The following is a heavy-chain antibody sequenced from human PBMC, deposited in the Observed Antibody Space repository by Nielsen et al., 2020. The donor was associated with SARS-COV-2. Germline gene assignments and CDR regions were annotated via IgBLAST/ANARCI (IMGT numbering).Heavy chain of an antibody. D-gene: IGHD4-17*01. CDR2: IRSKAYGGTT. CDR1: GFTFGDYA. V-gene: IGHV3-49*03. CDR3: TRAFHDYGDAFDI. Sequence: GGSLRLSCTASGFTFGDYAMSWFRQAPGKGLEWVGFIRSKAYGGTTEYAASVKGRFTISRDDSKSIAYLQMNSLKTEDTAAYYCTRAFHDYGDAFDIWGQGTMVTVSS. J-gene: IGHJ3*02.